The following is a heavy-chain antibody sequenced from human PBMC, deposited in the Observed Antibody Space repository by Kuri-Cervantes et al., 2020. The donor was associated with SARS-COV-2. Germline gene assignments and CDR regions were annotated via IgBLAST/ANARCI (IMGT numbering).Heavy chain of an antibody. CDR2: TNHSGST. Sequence: SETMSLTCTVSGGSISSYYCGWVRQLPGKGLEWIGETNHSGSTNYNPSLKGRVTISVDTSKNQFSLKLSSVTAADTAVYYCARGSGGSSWHNYYYYYMDVWGKGTTVTVSS. J-gene: IGHJ6*03. D-gene: IGHD6-13*01. CDR1: GGSISSYY. V-gene: IGHV4-34*01. CDR3: ARGSGGSSWHNYYYYYMDV.